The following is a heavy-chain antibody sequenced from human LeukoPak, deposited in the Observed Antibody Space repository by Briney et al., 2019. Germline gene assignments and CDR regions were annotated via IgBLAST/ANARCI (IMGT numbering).Heavy chain of an antibody. CDR2: IYTSGST. Sequence: SETLSLTCTVSGGSISSGSYYWSWIRQPAGKGLEWIGRIYTSGSTNYNPSLKSRVTISVDTSKNQFSLKLSSVTAADTAVYYCARDSSGWKSWFDPWGQGTLVTVSS. CDR3: ARDSSGWKSWFDP. J-gene: IGHJ5*02. V-gene: IGHV4-61*02. CDR1: GGSISSGSYY. D-gene: IGHD6-19*01.